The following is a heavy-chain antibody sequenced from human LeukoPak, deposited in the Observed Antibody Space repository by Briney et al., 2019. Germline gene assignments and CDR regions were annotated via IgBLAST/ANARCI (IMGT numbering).Heavy chain of an antibody. CDR3: AMTTVTTDAFDI. CDR2: IWYDGSNK. CDR1: GFTFSSYG. J-gene: IGHJ3*02. Sequence: GGSLRLSCAASGFTFSSYGMHWVRQAPGKGLEWVAVIWYDGSNKYYADSVKGRFTISRDNSKNTLYLQMNSLRAEDTAVYYCAMTTVTTDAFDIWGQGTMVTVS. V-gene: IGHV3-30*02. D-gene: IGHD4-17*01.